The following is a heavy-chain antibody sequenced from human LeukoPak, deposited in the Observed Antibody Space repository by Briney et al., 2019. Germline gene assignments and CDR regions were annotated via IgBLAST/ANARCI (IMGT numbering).Heavy chain of an antibody. D-gene: IGHD5-18*01. CDR2: INHSGST. V-gene: IGHV4-34*01. Sequence: SETLSLTCAVYGGSFSGYYWSWIRQPPGKGLEWIGEINHSGSTNYNPSLKSRVTISVDTSKNQFSLKLSSVTAADTAVYYCARVYSYGYDPYYYYYMDVWGKGTTVTVSS. CDR3: ARVYSYGYDPYYYYYMDV. CDR1: GGSFSGYY. J-gene: IGHJ6*03.